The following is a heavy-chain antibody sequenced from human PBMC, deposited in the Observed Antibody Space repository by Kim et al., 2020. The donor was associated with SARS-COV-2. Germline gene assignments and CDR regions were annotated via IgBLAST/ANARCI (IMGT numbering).Heavy chain of an antibody. Sequence: GGSLRLSCAASGFTFSSYSMNWVRQAPGKGLEWVSSISSSSSYIYYADSVKGRFTISRDNAKNSLYLQMNSLRAEDTAVYYCARVNSGITGTTGPQRFYYYYGMDVWGQGTTVTVSS. V-gene: IGHV3-21*01. CDR2: ISSSSSYI. CDR3: ARVNSGITGTTGPQRFYYYYGMDV. D-gene: IGHD1-7*01. CDR1: GFTFSSYS. J-gene: IGHJ6*02.